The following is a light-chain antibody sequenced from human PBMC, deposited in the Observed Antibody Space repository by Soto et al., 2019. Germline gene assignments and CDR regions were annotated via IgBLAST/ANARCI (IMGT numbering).Light chain of an antibody. J-gene: IGKJ2*01. CDR2: DAS. V-gene: IGKV3-11*01. Sequence: EIVLTQSPATLSLSPGERATLSCRAGQSVSSYLAWYQQKPGQAPRLLIYDASNRATGIPARFSGSGSGTEFTLTISSLEPEDFAVYYCQQRSNWPYTFGQGTKLEIK. CDR3: QQRSNWPYT. CDR1: QSVSSY.